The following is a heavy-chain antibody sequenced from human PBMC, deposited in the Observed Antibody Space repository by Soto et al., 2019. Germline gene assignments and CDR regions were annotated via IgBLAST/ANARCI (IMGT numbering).Heavy chain of an antibody. J-gene: IGHJ6*02. CDR3: ALGGVWVTTYYYYYGMDV. V-gene: IGHV4-4*02. D-gene: IGHD3-16*01. CDR1: GGSISSSNW. Sequence: PSETLSLTCAVSGGSISSSNWWSWVRQPPGKGLEWIGEIYHSGSTNYNPSLKSRVTISVDMSKNQFSLKLSSVTAADTAVYYCALGGVWVTTYYYYYGMDVCAEETTVTV. CDR2: IYHSGST.